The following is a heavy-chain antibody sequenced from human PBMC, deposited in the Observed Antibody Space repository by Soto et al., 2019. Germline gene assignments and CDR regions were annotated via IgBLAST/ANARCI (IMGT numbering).Heavy chain of an antibody. J-gene: IGHJ4*02. CDR2: IYWDDDE. CDR3: AHSRNLIPDDAQVGDFDY. CDR1: GFSLTTAGVG. D-gene: IGHD3-16*01. Sequence: QINLKESGPTLVKPTQPLTLTCSFSGFSLTTAGVGVGWVRQSPGEALEWLALIYWDDDEPYSPSLKTRLTITKDTSKTQVVLKMTNMAPVDTATYYCAHSRNLIPDDAQVGDFDYGGQGTLGTVSS. V-gene: IGHV2-5*02.